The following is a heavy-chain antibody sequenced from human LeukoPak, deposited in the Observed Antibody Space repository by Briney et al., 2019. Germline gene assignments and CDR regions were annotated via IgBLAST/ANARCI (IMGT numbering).Heavy chain of an antibody. CDR2: ISWDGGST. V-gene: IGHV3-43*01. Sequence: GGSLRLSCAASGFTLSSYWMTWVRQAPGKGLEWVSLISWDGGSTYYADSVKGRFTISRDNSKNSLYLQMNSLRTEDTALYYCAKGTAGYYYYYYMDVWGKGTTVTISS. D-gene: IGHD6-25*01. CDR1: GFTLSSYW. J-gene: IGHJ6*03. CDR3: AKGTAGYYYYYYMDV.